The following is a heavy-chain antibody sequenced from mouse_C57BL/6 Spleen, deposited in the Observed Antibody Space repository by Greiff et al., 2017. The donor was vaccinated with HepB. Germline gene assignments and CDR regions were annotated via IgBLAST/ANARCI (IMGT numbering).Heavy chain of an antibody. Sequence: QVHLQQPGAELVMPGASVKLSCKASGYTFTSYWMHWVKQRPGQGLEWIGEIDPSDSYTNYNQKFKGKSTLTVDKSSSTAYMQLSSLTSEDSAVYYCALGTTVVAGDYYAVDYWGQGTSVTVSS. V-gene: IGHV1-69*01. CDR3: ALGTTVVAGDYYAVDY. D-gene: IGHD1-1*01. CDR2: IDPSDSYT. CDR1: GYTFTSYW. J-gene: IGHJ4*01.